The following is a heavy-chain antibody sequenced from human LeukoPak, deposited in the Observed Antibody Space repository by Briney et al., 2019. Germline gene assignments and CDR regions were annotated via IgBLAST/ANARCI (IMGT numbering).Heavy chain of an antibody. CDR2: INPNDGDT. Sequence: EASVKVSCKASGYTFTDYYMHWVRQAPGQGFEWMGWINPNDGDTNYAQKFQGRVTMTRDTSISTAHMVVSRLRSDDTAVYYCARANFLYCSSSTCLFDYWGQGTLVTVSS. J-gene: IGHJ4*02. CDR3: ARANFLYCSSSTCLFDY. CDR1: GYTFTDYY. D-gene: IGHD2-2*01. V-gene: IGHV1-2*02.